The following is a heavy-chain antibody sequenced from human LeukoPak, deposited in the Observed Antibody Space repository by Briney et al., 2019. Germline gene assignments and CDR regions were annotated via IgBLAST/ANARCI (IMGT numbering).Heavy chain of an antibody. CDR1: GYTFTGYY. CDR3: ARENIVVVPAALDY. D-gene: IGHD2-2*01. CDR2: INPNSGGT. V-gene: IGHV1-2*06. J-gene: IGHJ4*02. Sequence: ASVKVSCKASGYTFTGYYMHWVRQAPGQGLEWMGRINPNSGGTNYAQKFQGRVTRTRDTSISTAYMELSRLRSDDTAVYYCARENIVVVPAALDYWGQGTLVTVSS.